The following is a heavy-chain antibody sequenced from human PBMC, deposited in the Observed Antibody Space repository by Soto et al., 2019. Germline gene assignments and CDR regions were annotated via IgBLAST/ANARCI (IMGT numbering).Heavy chain of an antibody. V-gene: IGHV4-34*09. CDR1: GVSFSGYY. J-gene: IGHJ6*02. CDR3: ARANEGYYYYGMDV. D-gene: IGHD1-1*01. Sequence: SETLSLTCAVYGVSFSGYYWSWIRQPPGKGLEWIGEINHSGSTYYNPSLKSRVTISVDTSKNQFSLKLSSVTAADTAVYYCARANEGYYYYGMDVWGQGTTVTVSS. CDR2: INHSGST.